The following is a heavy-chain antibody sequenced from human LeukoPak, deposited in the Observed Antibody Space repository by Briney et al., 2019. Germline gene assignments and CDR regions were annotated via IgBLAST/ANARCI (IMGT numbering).Heavy chain of an antibody. CDR1: GYTFTGYY. V-gene: IGHV1-2*02. CDR2: INPNSGDT. Sequence: ASVKVSCKASGYTFTGYYLHWVRQAPGQGLEWMGWINPNSGDTNYAQKSQGRVTMTRDTSISTAYMELSRLRSGDTAVYYCARGVGPRYFDLWGRGTLVTVSS. CDR3: ARGVGPRYFDL. J-gene: IGHJ2*01. D-gene: IGHD1-26*01.